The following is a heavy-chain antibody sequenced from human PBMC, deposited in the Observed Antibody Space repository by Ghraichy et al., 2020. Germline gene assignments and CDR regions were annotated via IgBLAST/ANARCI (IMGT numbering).Heavy chain of an antibody. CDR3: ARAVYSGSYHFDY. CDR1: GFTLSSYW. Sequence: GGSLRLSCEASGFTLSSYWMHWVCQAPGKGLVWVSRINSDGSRTNYADSVKGRFTISRDNAKNTLYLQMNSLRAEDTAVYYCARAVYSGSYHFDYWGQGTLVTVSS. CDR2: INSDGSRT. V-gene: IGHV3-74*01. D-gene: IGHD1-26*01. J-gene: IGHJ4*02.